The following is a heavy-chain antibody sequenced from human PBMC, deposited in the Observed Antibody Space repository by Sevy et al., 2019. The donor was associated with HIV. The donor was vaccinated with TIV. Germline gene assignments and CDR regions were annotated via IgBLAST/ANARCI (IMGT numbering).Heavy chain of an antibody. D-gene: IGHD2-21*01. Sequence: GGSLRLSCAASEFTFSSYSMNWVRQAPGKGLEWISYISGSSSTIYYADSVRGRFTISRDTAKNSLYLQMHSLRDEDTAVYYCARDLGNRDGGTASDYWGQGTLVTVSS. CDR1: EFTFSSYS. CDR2: ISGSSSTI. V-gene: IGHV3-48*02. CDR3: ARDLGNRDGGTASDY. J-gene: IGHJ4*02.